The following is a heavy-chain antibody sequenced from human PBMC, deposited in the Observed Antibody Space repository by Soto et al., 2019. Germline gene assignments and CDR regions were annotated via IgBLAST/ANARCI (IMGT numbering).Heavy chain of an antibody. CDR3: ARDIASRRFDY. J-gene: IGHJ4*02. CDR1: GFTFSSYT. D-gene: IGHD6-6*01. Sequence: GGSLRLSCAASGFTFSSYTLHWVRQAPGKGLEWVAVIWYDGSDKYYADSVKGRFTISRDNSKNTLYLQMNSLRAEDTAVYYCARDIASRRFDYLGQGVPVTVSS. V-gene: IGHV3-33*08. CDR2: IWYDGSDK.